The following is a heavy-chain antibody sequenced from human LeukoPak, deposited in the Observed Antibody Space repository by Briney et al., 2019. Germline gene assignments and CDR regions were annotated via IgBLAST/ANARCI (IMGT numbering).Heavy chain of an antibody. V-gene: IGHV3-7*01. CDR1: GFTVSSNY. Sequence: GGSLRLSCAASGFTVSSNYMSWVRQAPGKGLEWVANIKQDGSEKYYVDSVKGRFTISRDNAKNSLYLQMNSLRAEDTAVYYCAREGVPSDWGQGTLVTVSS. CDR3: AREGVPSD. CDR2: IKQDGSEK. D-gene: IGHD3-16*01. J-gene: IGHJ4*02.